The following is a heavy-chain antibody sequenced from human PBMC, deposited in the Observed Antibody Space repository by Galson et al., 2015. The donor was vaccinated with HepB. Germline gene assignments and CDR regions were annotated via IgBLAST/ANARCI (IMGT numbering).Heavy chain of an antibody. Sequence: SLRLSCAASGFTFSSYAMSWVRQAPGKGLEWVSVISDSGFRIFYADSVRGRFTISRDNSKNTLYLQMNSLSVGDSAIYYFALNSSPRYYYYYMDVWGKGTTVTVSS. D-gene: IGHD6-13*01. CDR1: GFTFSSYA. V-gene: IGHV3-23*01. CDR2: ISDSGFRI. CDR3: ALNSSPRYYYYYMDV. J-gene: IGHJ6*03.